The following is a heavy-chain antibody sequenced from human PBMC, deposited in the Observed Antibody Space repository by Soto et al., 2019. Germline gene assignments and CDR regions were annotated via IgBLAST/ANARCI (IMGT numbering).Heavy chain of an antibody. V-gene: IGHV4-4*02. CDR1: GGSISSSNW. CDR3: ARGRGYSYGLDP. J-gene: IGHJ5*02. CDR2: IYHSGST. D-gene: IGHD5-18*01. Sequence: SETLSLTCAVSGGSISSSNWWSWVRQPPGKGLEWIGEIYHSGSTNYNPSLKSRVTISVDTSKNQFSLSLSSVTAADTAVYYCARGRGYSYGLDPWGQGTLVTVSS.